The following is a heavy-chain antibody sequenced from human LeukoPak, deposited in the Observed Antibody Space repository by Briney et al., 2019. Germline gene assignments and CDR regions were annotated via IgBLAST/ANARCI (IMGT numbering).Heavy chain of an antibody. CDR2: INPNSGGT. D-gene: IGHD5-18*01. CDR3: ARVNTQGYSYGYVDY. V-gene: IGHV1-2*02. J-gene: IGHJ4*02. Sequence: ASVKVSCKASGYSFADYYMHWVRQAPGQGLEWMGWINPNSGGTNYAQKFQGRVTMTRDTSISTAYMELSRLRSDDTAVYYCARVNTQGYSYGYVDYWGQGTLVTVSS. CDR1: GYSFADYY.